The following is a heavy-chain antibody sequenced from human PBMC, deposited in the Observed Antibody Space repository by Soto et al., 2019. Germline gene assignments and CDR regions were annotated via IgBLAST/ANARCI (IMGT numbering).Heavy chain of an antibody. V-gene: IGHV3-74*01. CDR2: INSDGSST. J-gene: IGHJ4*02. Sequence: EVQLVESGGGLVQPGGSLRLSCEASGFTFSTFWMHWVRQAPGKGLVWVSRINSDGSSTNYADSVKGRVTISRDNAKNILYLQMNRLRAEDTAVYYCARDFEYWGQGTLFTVSS. CDR1: GFTFSTFW. CDR3: ARDFEY.